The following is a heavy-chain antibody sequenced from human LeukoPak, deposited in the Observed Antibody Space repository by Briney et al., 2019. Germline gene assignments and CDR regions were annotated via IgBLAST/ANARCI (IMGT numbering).Heavy chain of an antibody. J-gene: IGHJ4*02. Sequence: ASVKVSCKASGYTFTDYYMHWVRQAPGQGLEWMGWINPKSGDRRYAQKFQGRVTMTRDTSITTAYMDLSNPRSDDTAVYYCAREWDYYAFWGQGTLVTVSS. CDR3: AREWDYYAF. CDR1: GYTFTDYY. V-gene: IGHV1-2*02. CDR2: INPKSGDR. D-gene: IGHD1-26*01.